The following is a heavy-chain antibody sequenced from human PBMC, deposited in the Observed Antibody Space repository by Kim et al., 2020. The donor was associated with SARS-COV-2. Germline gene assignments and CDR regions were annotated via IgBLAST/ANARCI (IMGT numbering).Heavy chain of an antibody. V-gene: IGHV3-23*01. D-gene: IGHD3-10*01. CDR3: AKVSGSAV. CDR2: GGAT. J-gene: IGHJ4*02. Sequence: GGATYYADSVKGRVTISRDNSKNTLYLEMNSLRADDTAVYYCAKVSGSAVWGQGTLVTVSS.